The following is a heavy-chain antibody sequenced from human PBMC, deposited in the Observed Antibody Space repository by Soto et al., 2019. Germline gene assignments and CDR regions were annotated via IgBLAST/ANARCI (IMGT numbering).Heavy chain of an antibody. J-gene: IGHJ4*02. CDR2: IYHSGST. Sequence: PSETLSLTCAVSGGSISSGGYSWSWIRQPPGKGLEWIGYIYHSGSTYYNPSLKSRVTISVDRSKNQFSLKLSSVTAADTAVYYCARVPGFDYWGQGTLVTVSS. CDR1: GGSISSGGYS. D-gene: IGHD7-27*01. CDR3: ARVPGFDY. V-gene: IGHV4-30-2*01.